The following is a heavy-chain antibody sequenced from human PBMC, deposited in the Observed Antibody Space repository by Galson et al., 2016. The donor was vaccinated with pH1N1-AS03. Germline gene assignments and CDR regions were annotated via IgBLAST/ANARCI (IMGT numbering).Heavy chain of an antibody. V-gene: IGHV1-46*01. Sequence: SGYTFTSYYIHWVRQAPGQGREWMGIINPSDGNTNYAQRFQGKVTMTRDTSTSTVYMELSSLRSDDTAVYYCARVSAGLTGYYYAMDVWGQGTTVTVSS. CDR1: GYTFTSYY. J-gene: IGHJ6*02. CDR3: ARVSAGLTGYYYAMDV. D-gene: IGHD4/OR15-4a*01. CDR2: INPSDGNT.